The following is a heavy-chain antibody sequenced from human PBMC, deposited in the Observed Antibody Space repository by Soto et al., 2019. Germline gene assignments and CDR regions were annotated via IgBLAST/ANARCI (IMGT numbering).Heavy chain of an antibody. CDR1: GYSFTNYW. CDR2: IYPGDADT. D-gene: IGHD6-19*01. CDR3: ARSIASGWRDAFDM. Sequence: GESLKISCKGSGYSFTNYWIAWVRQMPGKGLEWMGIIYPGDADTRYSPSFQGQVTISADKSISTAYLQWSSLKASDTAMYYCARSIASGWRDAFDMWGQGTMVTVSS. J-gene: IGHJ3*02. V-gene: IGHV5-51*01.